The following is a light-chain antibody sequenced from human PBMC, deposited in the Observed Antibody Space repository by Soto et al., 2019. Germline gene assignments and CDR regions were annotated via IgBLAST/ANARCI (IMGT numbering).Light chain of an antibody. V-gene: IGKV1-5*01. J-gene: IGKJ1*01. CDR1: QSIGYW. CDR2: AAS. Sequence: DIQMTQSPSTLSASVGDRVTITCRASQSIGYWLAWYQQKPGKAPNLLIYAASSLETGVPSRFSGSGSGTELTLSISSLQPDDSASYYCQKYNSYSKTFGQGTKVEIK. CDR3: QKYNSYSKT.